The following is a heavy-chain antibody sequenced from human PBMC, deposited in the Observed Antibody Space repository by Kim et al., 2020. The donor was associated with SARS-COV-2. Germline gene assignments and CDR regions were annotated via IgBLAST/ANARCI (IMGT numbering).Heavy chain of an antibody. D-gene: IGHD1-26*01. V-gene: IGHV3-74*01. J-gene: IGHJ3*02. CDR3: ARYSGSAFDI. CDR2: IGVDGTGA. Sequence: GGSLRLSCAASGITFSSYWMHWVRQAPGKGLVWVSNIGVDGTGAKYADSVKGRFTISRDNAKNTLYLQMNNLRPEDAAVYYCARYSGSAFDIWGQGTMVSVSS. CDR1: GITFSSYW.